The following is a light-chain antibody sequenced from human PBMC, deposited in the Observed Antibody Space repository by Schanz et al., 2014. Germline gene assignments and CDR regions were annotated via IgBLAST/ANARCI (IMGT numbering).Light chain of an antibody. CDR1: SSDVGGYNY. CDR2: DVG. Sequence: QSALTQPASVSGSPGQSITISCTGTSSDVGGYNYVSWYQQHPGKAPKLMIYDVGNRPSGVSNRFSGSKSGNTASLTISGLQAEDEADYYCSSYTSSRTLAFGGGTQLTVL. CDR3: SSYTSSRTLA. J-gene: IGLJ3*02. V-gene: IGLV2-14*03.